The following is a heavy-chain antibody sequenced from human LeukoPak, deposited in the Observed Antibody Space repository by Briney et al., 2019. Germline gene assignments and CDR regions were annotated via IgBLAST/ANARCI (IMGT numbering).Heavy chain of an antibody. CDR1: GFTFSSYW. CDR3: ARAVIIGDFDY. Sequence: GGSLRLSCAASGFTFSSYWMHWVHRAPGKGLVWVSRINSDGSSTSYADSVKGRFAISRDNAKNTLYLQMNSLRAEDTAVYYCARAVIIGDFDYWGQGTLVTVSS. J-gene: IGHJ4*02. D-gene: IGHD3-3*01. V-gene: IGHV3-74*01. CDR2: INSDGSST.